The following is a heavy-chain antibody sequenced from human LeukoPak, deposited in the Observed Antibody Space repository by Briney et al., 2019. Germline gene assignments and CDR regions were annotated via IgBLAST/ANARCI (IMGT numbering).Heavy chain of an antibody. CDR1: GFTFSSYE. V-gene: IGHV3-48*03. D-gene: IGHD3-10*01. CDR3: ARRYLWFGEFHYYYYYGMDV. Sequence: GGSLRLSCAASGFTFSSYEMNWVRQAPGKGLEWASYISSSGSTIYYADSVKGRFTISRDNAKNSLYLQMNSLRAEDTAVYYCARRYLWFGEFHYYYYYGMDVWGKGTTVTVSS. CDR2: ISSSGSTI. J-gene: IGHJ6*04.